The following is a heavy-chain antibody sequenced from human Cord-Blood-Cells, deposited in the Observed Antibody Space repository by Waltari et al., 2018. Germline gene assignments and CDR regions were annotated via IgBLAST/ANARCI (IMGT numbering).Heavy chain of an antibody. J-gene: IGHJ3*02. CDR2: INPNSGGT. Sequence: QVQLVQSGAEGKKPGASVKVSCKASGYTFTGYYMPWVRQAPGQGLEWMGWINPNSGGTNYAQKFQGWVTMTRDTSISTAYMELSRLRSDDTAVYYCARAAREGDWGGDAFDIWGQGTMVTVSS. V-gene: IGHV1-2*04. CDR3: ARAAREGDWGGDAFDI. CDR1: GYTFTGYY. D-gene: IGHD7-27*01.